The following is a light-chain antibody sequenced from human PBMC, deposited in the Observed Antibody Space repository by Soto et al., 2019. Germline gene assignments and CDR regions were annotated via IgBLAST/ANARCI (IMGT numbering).Light chain of an antibody. V-gene: IGKV1-9*01. J-gene: IGKJ3*01. CDR2: GAS. CDR3: QPLNSFLFP. CDR1: QGIANF. Sequence: IQLTQSPSSLSASVGDRVTISCRARQGIANFLAWYQQKPGKAPKLLIYGASTLQSGVPSRFSGSGSGTDFTLNISILQPEDFATYYCQPLNSFLFPFCHRTKVHIK.